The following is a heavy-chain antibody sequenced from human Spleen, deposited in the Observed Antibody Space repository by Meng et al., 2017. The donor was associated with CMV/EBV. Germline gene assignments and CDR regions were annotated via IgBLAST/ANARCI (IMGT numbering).Heavy chain of an antibody. V-gene: IGHV1-18*04. CDR1: GYTFSDYY. CDR3: ARGSGSYEGLYYYYYGMDV. J-gene: IGHJ6*02. Sequence: ASVKVSCKASGYTFSDYYIHWVRQAPGQGLEWMGWISAYNGNTNYAQKLQGRVTMTTDTSTSTAYMELRSLRSDDTAVYYCARGSGSYEGLYYYYYGMDVWGQGTTVTVSS. D-gene: IGHD1-26*01. CDR2: ISAYNGNT.